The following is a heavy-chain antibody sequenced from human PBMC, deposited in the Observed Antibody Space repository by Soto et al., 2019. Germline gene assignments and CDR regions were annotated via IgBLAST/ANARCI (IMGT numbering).Heavy chain of an antibody. CDR1: GFTFSSYW. Sequence: GGSLRLSCAASGFTFSSYWMSWVRQAPGKGLEWVANIKQDGSEKYYVDSVKGRFTISRDNAKNSLYLQMNSLRAEDTAVYYCARDRTPVTTPYYYYYMDVWGKGTTVTVSS. D-gene: IGHD4-17*01. CDR2: IKQDGSEK. CDR3: ARDRTPVTTPYYYYYMDV. J-gene: IGHJ6*03. V-gene: IGHV3-7*01.